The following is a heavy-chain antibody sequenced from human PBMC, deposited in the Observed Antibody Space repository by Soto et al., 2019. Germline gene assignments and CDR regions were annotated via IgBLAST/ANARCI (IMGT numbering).Heavy chain of an antibody. J-gene: IGHJ4*02. Sequence: PSETLSLTCAVYGGSFSGYYWSWIRQPPGKGLEWIGEINHSGSTNYNPSLKSRVTISVDTSKNQFSLKLSSVTAADTAVYYCARGGGVVPAATRRGSYYGSGSYYYYWGQGTLVTVYS. CDR2: INHSGST. CDR3: ARGGGVVPAATRRGSYYGSGSYYYY. D-gene: IGHD3-10*01. V-gene: IGHV4-34*01. CDR1: GGSFSGYY.